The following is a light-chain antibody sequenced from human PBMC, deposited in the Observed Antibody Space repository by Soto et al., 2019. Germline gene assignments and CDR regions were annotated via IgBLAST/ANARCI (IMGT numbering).Light chain of an antibody. Sequence: EIVLTQSPGTLSLSPGDRATLSCRASQSVNIYFAWYQQKPGQAPRLLIFNTSRRATGIPDRFSGSGSGTYFTLNFSRLEPKDFEMYYCQQYGHPLHAFGQGTTLYI. CDR2: NTS. CDR1: QSVNIY. CDR3: QQYGHPLHA. J-gene: IGKJ2*01. V-gene: IGKV3-20*01.